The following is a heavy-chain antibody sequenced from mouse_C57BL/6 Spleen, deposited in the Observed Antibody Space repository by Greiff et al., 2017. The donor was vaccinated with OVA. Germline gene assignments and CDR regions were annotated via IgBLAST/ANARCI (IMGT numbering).Heavy chain of an antibody. CDR1: GFSLTSYG. CDR3: ARNNHYAMDY. J-gene: IGHJ4*01. Sequence: QVQLKESGPGLVQPSQSLSITCTVSGFSLTSYGVHWVRQSPGKGLEWLGVIWSGGSTDSNAAFISRLSISKDNSKSQVFFKMNSLQADDTAIYYCARNNHYAMDYWGQGTSVTVSS. V-gene: IGHV2-2*01. CDR2: IWSGGST.